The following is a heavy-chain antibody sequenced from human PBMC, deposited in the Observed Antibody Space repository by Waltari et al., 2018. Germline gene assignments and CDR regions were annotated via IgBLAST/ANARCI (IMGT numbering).Heavy chain of an antibody. V-gene: IGHV1-69*13. Sequence: QVQLVQSGAEVKKPGSSVKVSCKASGGTFSSYAISWVRQAPGQGVEWMARIIPIFGTANYAQKFQGRVTITADKSTSTAYMELSSLRSEDTAVYYCARDPDYYDSSGYYFEDYWGQGTLVTVSS. J-gene: IGHJ4*02. CDR2: IIPIFGTA. CDR3: ARDPDYYDSSGYYFEDY. D-gene: IGHD3-22*01. CDR1: GGTFSSYA.